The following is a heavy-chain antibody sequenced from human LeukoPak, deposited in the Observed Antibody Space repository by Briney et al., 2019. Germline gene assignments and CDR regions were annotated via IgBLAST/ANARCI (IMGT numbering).Heavy chain of an antibody. Sequence: PGRSLRLSCAASGFTFSSYAMHWVRQAPGKGLEWVAVILYDGSNKYYADSVKGRFTISRDNSKNTLYLQMNSLRAEDTAVYYCARDFGSGSFQPFDYWGQGTLVTVSS. J-gene: IGHJ4*02. CDR2: ILYDGSNK. D-gene: IGHD3-10*01. V-gene: IGHV3-30-3*01. CDR1: GFTFSSYA. CDR3: ARDFGSGSFQPFDY.